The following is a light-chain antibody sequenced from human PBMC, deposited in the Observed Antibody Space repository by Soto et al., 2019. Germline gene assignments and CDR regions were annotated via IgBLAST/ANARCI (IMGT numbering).Light chain of an antibody. CDR3: QHYKGYSPWT. Sequence: DIQMTQSPSTLSPSVGDRVTITCRANQSLSSWLAWYQQKPGKAPKLLISDASTLESGVPSRFSGSGSGTEFTLLISSLQPDDFATYYCQHYKGYSPWTFGQGTKVEIK. J-gene: IGKJ1*01. CDR2: DAS. V-gene: IGKV1-5*01. CDR1: QSLSSW.